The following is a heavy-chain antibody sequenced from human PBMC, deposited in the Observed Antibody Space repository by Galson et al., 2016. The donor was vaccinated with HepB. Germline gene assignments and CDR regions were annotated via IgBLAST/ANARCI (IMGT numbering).Heavy chain of an antibody. V-gene: IGHV3-11*06. CDR1: GFSFSDYY. Sequence: SLRLSCAASGFSFSDYYMTWIRQAPGKGLECVSYISIRSTYTNYADSVKGRFTISRDNAKNSLFLQMNSLRVEDTAVYYCATSGTALAARKFDHWGQGALVIVSS. CDR2: ISIRSTYT. D-gene: IGHD6-6*01. CDR3: ATSGTALAARKFDH. J-gene: IGHJ4*02.